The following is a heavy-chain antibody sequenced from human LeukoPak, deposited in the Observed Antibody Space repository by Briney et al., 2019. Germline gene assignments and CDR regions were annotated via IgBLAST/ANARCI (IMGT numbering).Heavy chain of an antibody. V-gene: IGHV4-4*07. CDR1: GDSIGNYY. Sequence: SETRSLACTVSGDSIGNYYWSWIRQPAGKGLEWIGRIYTSGSTNYNPSLKSRVTMSVDTSKNQFSLKLSSVTAADTAVYYCARVSLVRGAPDYYFDYWGQGTLVTVSS. CDR2: IYTSGST. CDR3: ARVSLVRGAPDYYFDY. J-gene: IGHJ4*02. D-gene: IGHD3-10*01.